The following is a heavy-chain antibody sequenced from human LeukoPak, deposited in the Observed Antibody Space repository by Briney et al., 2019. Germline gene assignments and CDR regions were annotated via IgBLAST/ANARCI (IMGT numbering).Heavy chain of an antibody. V-gene: IGHV1-2*02. CDR3: ARGEGHYDFWSGYYIIGINDY. CDR2: INPNSGGT. Sequence: ASVKSSCMASGYTFTGYYMHWVRQAPGQGLEWMGWINPNSGGTNYAQKFQGRVTMTRDTSISTAYMELSRLRSDDTAVYYCARGEGHYDFWSGYYIIGINDYWGQGTLVTVSS. CDR1: GYTFTGYY. D-gene: IGHD3-3*01. J-gene: IGHJ4*02.